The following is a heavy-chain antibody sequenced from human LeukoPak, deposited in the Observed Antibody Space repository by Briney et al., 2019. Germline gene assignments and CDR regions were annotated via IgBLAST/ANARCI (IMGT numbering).Heavy chain of an antibody. D-gene: IGHD3-16*01. CDR3: ARNYDYVWGSYGAGFDY. Sequence: ASVTVSCKASGYTFTSYGISWVRQAPGQGLEWMGWISAYNGNTNYAQKLQGRVTMTTDTSTSTAYMELRSLRSDDTAVYYCARNYDYVWGSYGAGFDYWGQGTLVTVSS. CDR1: GYTFTSYG. J-gene: IGHJ4*02. V-gene: IGHV1-18*01. CDR2: ISAYNGNT.